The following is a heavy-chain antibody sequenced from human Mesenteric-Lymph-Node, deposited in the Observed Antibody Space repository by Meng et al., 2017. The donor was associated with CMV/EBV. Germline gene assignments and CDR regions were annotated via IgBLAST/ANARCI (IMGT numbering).Heavy chain of an antibody. Sequence: GGSLRLSCAASGFTFSSYWMHWVRQAPGKGLVWVSRINSDGSSTSYADSVKGRFTISRDNAKNTLYLQMNSLSADDTAVYYCARDSIASALDYWGQGVLVTVSS. V-gene: IGHV3-74*01. D-gene: IGHD6-13*01. J-gene: IGHJ4*02. CDR3: ARDSIASALDY. CDR2: INSDGSST. CDR1: GFTFSSYW.